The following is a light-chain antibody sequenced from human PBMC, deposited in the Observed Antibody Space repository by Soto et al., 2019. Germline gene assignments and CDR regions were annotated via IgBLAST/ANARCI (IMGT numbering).Light chain of an antibody. CDR1: QSVSSY. CDR3: QQRSNWPSIT. J-gene: IGKJ5*01. Sequence: EIVFTQSPASVSLSPGEIATLSCRASQSVSSYLAWYQQKPGQAPRLLIYDASNRATGIPARFSGSGSGTDFTLTISSLEPEDFAVYYCQQRSNWPSITFGQGTHWR. V-gene: IGKV3-11*01. CDR2: DAS.